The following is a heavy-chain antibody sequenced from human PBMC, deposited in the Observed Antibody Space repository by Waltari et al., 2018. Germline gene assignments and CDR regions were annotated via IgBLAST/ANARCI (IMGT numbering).Heavy chain of an antibody. D-gene: IGHD1-26*01. CDR1: GFTFDDYA. J-gene: IGHJ3*02. V-gene: IGHV3-9*01. CDR2: ISWNSGSI. CDR3: ARGPRVSRWDSTPVRVRHHDAFDI. Sequence: EVQLVESGGGLVQPGRSLRLSCAASGFTFDDYAMHWVRQAPGKGLEWVSGISWNSGSIGYADSVKGRFTISRDNAKNSLYLQMNSLRAEDTALYYCARGPRVSRWDSTPVRVRHHDAFDIWGQGTMVTVSS.